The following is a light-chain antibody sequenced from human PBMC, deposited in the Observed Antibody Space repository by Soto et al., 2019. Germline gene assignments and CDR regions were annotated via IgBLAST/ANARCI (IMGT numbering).Light chain of an antibody. V-gene: IGLV2-14*03. J-gene: IGLJ1*01. CDR1: SSDVGGSNF. CDR2: DVA. Sequence: QSVLTQPASVSDSPGQSITISCTGTSSDVGGSNFVSWYQQHPGKPPKLIIYDVANRPSGVSNRFSGSKSGSTASLIISRLQTEDEADYYCVSWDSSLSAYVFGTGTNVTVL. CDR3: VSWDSSLSAYV.